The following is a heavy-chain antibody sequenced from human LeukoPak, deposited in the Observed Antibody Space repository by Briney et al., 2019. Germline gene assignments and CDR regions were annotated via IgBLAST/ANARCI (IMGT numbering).Heavy chain of an antibody. CDR1: GGSISSYY. V-gene: IGHV4-59*08. CDR3: ARAETTVTSLDY. D-gene: IGHD4-17*01. J-gene: IGHJ4*02. CDR2: IYYSGST. Sequence: SETLSLTCTVSGGSISSYYWSWIRQPPGKGLEWIGYIYYSGSTNYNPSLKSRVTISVDTSKNQFSLKLSSVTAADTAVYYCARAETTVTSLDYWGQGTLVTVSS.